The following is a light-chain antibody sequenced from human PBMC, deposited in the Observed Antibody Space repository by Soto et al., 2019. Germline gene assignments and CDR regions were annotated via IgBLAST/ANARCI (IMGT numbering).Light chain of an antibody. CDR1: SSDVGGYDY. CDR3: SSYTAGRTFV. CDR2: EVS. J-gene: IGLJ2*01. V-gene: IGLV2-14*01. Sequence: QSALTQPASVSGSPGQSITISCTGTSSDVGGYDYVSWYQLHPGKAPKLMVFEVSNRPSGVSYRFSGSKSGNTASLTISGLQAEDEADYFCSSYTAGRTFVFGGGTKVTVL.